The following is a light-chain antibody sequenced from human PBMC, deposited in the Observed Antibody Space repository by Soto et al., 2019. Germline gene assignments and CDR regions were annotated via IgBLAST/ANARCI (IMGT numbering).Light chain of an antibody. CDR2: EVN. CDR3: SSYTSTGTPFV. Sequence: QSVLTQPRSVSGSPGQSITISCTGTSSDVGGFDYVSWYQQRPGKAPKLLIYEVNRRPSGVSNRFSGSKSGNAASLTISGLQTEDEGDFFCSSYTSTGTPFVFGTGTKVTIL. CDR1: SSDVGGFDY. J-gene: IGLJ1*01. V-gene: IGLV2-14*01.